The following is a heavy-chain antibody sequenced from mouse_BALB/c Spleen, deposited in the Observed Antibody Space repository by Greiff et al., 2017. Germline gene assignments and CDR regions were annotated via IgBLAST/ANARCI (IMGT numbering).Heavy chain of an antibody. CDR2: ISSGGST. Sequence: EVKLVESGGGLVKPGGSLKLSCAASGFTFSSYAMSWVRQTPEKRLEWVASISSGGSTYYPDSVKGRFTISRDNARNTLYLEMSSLRSEDTAMYYCANLFSYAMDYWGQGTSVTVSS. J-gene: IGHJ4*01. CDR1: GFTFSSYA. D-gene: IGHD1-1*01. V-gene: IGHV5-6-5*01. CDR3: ANLFSYAMDY.